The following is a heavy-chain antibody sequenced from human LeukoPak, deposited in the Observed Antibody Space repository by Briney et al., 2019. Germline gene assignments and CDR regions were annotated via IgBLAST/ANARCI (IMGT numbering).Heavy chain of an antibody. J-gene: IGHJ4*02. CDR1: GFTFSTYW. Sequence: AGGSLRLSCAASGFTFSTYWMTWVRQAPGKGLEWVANIKPSGTETYYGDPVKGRFTISRDNAKNLLYLQMSSLRAEDTAVYSCGRFGDEAGIDNWGQGTLVTVSS. V-gene: IGHV3-7*01. D-gene: IGHD3-10*01. CDR2: IKPSGTET. CDR3: GRFGDEAGIDN.